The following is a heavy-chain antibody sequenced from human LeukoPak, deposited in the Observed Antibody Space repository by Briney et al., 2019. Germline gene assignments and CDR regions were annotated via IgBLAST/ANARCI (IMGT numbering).Heavy chain of an antibody. CDR1: GYTFTSYY. CDR2: INPNSGGT. CDR3: ARSTGPGGAFDY. V-gene: IGHV1-2*02. D-gene: IGHD2-8*02. Sequence: GASVKVSCKASGYTFTSYYMHWVRQAPGQGLEWMGWINPNSGGTNYAQKFQGRVTMTRDTSISTAYMELSRLRSDDTAVYYCARSTGPGGAFDYWGQGTLVTVSS. J-gene: IGHJ4*02.